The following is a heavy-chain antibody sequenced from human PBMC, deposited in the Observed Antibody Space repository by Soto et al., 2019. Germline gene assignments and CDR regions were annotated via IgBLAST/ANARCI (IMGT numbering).Heavy chain of an antibody. V-gene: IGHV1-18*01. D-gene: IGHD2-15*01. Sequence: GASVKVSCKASGYTFTSYGISWVRQAPGQGLEWMGWISAYNGNTNYAQKLQGRVTMTTDTSTSTAYMELRSLRSDDTAVYYCAREGVAANRVSYMDVWGKGTTVTVSS. CDR1: GYTFTSYG. J-gene: IGHJ6*03. CDR2: ISAYNGNT. CDR3: AREGVAANRVSYMDV.